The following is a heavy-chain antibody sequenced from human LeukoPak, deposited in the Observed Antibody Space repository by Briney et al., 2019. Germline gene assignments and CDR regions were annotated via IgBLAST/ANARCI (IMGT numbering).Heavy chain of an antibody. V-gene: IGHV3-23*01. Sequence: GGSLRLSCAASGFSFSNYGMRWVRQAPGKGLEWVSATSGSGGSTYYADSVKGRFTISRDNSKHTLYMQMNSLRAEDTAVYYCAKGAPTVSTFDLYHFDYWGQGTLVTVSS. CDR2: TSGSGGST. J-gene: IGHJ4*02. D-gene: IGHD4-17*01. CDR1: GFSFSNYG. CDR3: AKGAPTVSTFDLYHFDY.